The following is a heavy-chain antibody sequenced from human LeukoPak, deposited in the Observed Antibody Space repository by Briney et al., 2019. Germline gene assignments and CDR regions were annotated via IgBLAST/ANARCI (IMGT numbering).Heavy chain of an antibody. CDR3: ARCPRWAHFDY. Sequence: PGGSLRLSCAGSGFTFSSYEMNWVRQAPGKGLEWVSYISSSGRAIYYADSVKGQFTVSRDNAKNSLYLQMNSLRAEDTAVYYCARCPRWAHFDYWGQGTLVTVSS. J-gene: IGHJ4*02. V-gene: IGHV3-48*03. CDR2: ISSSGRAI. CDR1: GFTFSSYE. D-gene: IGHD4-23*01.